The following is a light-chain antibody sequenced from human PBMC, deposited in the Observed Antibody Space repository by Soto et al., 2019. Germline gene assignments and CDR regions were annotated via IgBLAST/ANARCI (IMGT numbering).Light chain of an antibody. J-gene: IGKJ2*01. CDR3: QQYDSSSPT. CDR1: QNISVW. Sequence: DIQMTQSPSTLSASVGDGVTITCRASQNISVWLAWYQQRPGKAPKFLIYDASNLETGVSSRFSGRGSGTEFTLTIPSLQPDDVATDYCQQYDSSSPTVGQWTILEIK. CDR2: DAS. V-gene: IGKV1-5*01.